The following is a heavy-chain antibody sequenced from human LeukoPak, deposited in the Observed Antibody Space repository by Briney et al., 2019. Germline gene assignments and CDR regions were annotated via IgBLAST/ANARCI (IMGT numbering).Heavy chain of an antibody. CDR1: GFTFSSYA. CDR3: TKARGATYGTYYFDY. V-gene: IGHV3-23*01. D-gene: IGHD4/OR15-4a*01. Sequence: GGSLRLSCAASGFTFSSYAMNWVRQAPGKGLEWVSISGSGGDTYYADSVKGRFTISRDNSKNTLYLQMNSLRAEDTAVYYCTKARGATYGTYYFDYWGQGTLVTVSS. CDR2: ISGSGGDT. J-gene: IGHJ4*02.